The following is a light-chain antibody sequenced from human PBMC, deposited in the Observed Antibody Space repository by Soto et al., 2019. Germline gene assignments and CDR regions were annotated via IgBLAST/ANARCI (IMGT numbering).Light chain of an antibody. J-gene: IGLJ2*01. V-gene: IGLV1-47*02. CDR1: SSNIGTNY. Sequence: VLTQPPSASGTPGQRVTISCSGSSSNIGTNYVYWYQQLPGTAPKLLIYSNNQRPSGVPDRFSGSKSGTSASLAISGLRSEDEADYYCAAWDDSLRGPVFGGGTKLTVL. CDR3: AAWDDSLRGPV. CDR2: SNN.